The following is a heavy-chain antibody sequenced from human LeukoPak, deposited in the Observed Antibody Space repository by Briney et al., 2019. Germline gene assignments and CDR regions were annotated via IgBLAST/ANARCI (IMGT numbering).Heavy chain of an antibody. V-gene: IGHV1-69*01. J-gene: IGHJ6*03. Sequence: GSSVKVSCKASGGTFSSYAISWVRQAPGQGLEWMGGIIPIFGTANYAQKFQGRVTITADESTSTAYMELSSLRSEDTAVCYCASLYCSSTSCPGYYYYYMDVWGKGTTVTVSS. CDR3: ASLYCSSTSCPGYYYYYMDV. CDR2: IIPIFGTA. CDR1: GGTFSSYA. D-gene: IGHD2-2*01.